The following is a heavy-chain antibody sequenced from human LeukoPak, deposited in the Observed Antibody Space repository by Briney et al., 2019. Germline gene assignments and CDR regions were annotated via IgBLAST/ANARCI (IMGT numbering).Heavy chain of an antibody. V-gene: IGHV4-34*01. J-gene: IGHJ3*02. CDR1: GGSFSGYY. D-gene: IGHD3-22*01. Sequence: SETLSLTCAVYGGSFSGYYWSWIRQPPGKGLEWIGEINHSGSTNYNPSLKSRVTISVDTSKNQFSLKLSSVTAADTAVYYCARDYRGDTMIETGAFDIWGQGTMVTVSS. CDR2: INHSGST. CDR3: ARDYRGDTMIETGAFDI.